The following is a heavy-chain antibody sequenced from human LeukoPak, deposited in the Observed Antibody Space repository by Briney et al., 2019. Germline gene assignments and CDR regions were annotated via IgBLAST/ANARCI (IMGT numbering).Heavy chain of an antibody. V-gene: IGHV4-59*08. CDR1: GGSISSYY. CDR3: ARHGEWLLLPHPRAGSMDHPNNWFDP. Sequence: SETLSLTCTVSGGSISSYYWSWIRQPPGKGLEWIGYIYYSGSTNYNPSLKSRVTISVDTSKNQFSLKLSSVTAADTAVYYCARHGEWLLLPHPRAGSMDHPNNWFDPWGQGTLVTVSS. CDR2: IYYSGST. J-gene: IGHJ5*02. D-gene: IGHD3-22*01.